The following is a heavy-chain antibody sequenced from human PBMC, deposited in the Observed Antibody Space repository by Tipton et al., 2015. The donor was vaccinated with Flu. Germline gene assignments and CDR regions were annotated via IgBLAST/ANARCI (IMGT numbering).Heavy chain of an antibody. D-gene: IGHD3-10*02. CDR1: RGSISSSSYN. CDR3: ARLSYYDVDLKNFYFED. J-gene: IGHJ4*02. Sequence: GLVKPSETLSLTCTDSRGSISSSSYNWGWIRQPPGKGLEWIASIYYSGRTYYNPSLKSRVTISVDTSKNRFSLKLNSVTAADTAVYYCARLSYYDVDLKNFYFEDWGQGTLVTVSS. V-gene: IGHV4-39*01. CDR2: IYYSGRT.